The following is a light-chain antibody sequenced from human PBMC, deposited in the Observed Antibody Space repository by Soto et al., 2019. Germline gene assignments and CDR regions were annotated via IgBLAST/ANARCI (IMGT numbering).Light chain of an antibody. CDR3: QQYDSSPYT. CDR1: QSVSSSY. CDR2: GAS. J-gene: IGKJ2*01. Sequence: EIVLTQSPGTLSLSPGERATLSCRASQSVSSSYLAWYQQKPGQAPRLLIYGASSRATGIPDRFSGSGSGTDFTLTNSRLEPEDFAVSYCQQYDSSPYTFGQGTKLEIK. V-gene: IGKV3-20*01.